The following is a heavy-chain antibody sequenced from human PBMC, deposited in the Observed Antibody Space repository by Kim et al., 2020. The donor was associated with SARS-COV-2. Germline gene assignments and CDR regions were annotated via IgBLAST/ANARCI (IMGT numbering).Heavy chain of an antibody. CDR2: IVPVFGKA. J-gene: IGHJ2*01. D-gene: IGHD3-22*01. CDR1: GGTFNKHA. CDR3: ARDLDYYDTTGYYPTHWFFDL. Sequence: SVKVSCKTSGGTFNKHAISWVRQAPGQGFEWMGGIVPVFGKADFAQKFQGRLTITADESTSTVYMELSSLRFEDTAVYYCARDLDYYDTTGYYPTHWFFDLWGRGTLVTVSS. V-gene: IGHV1-69*13.